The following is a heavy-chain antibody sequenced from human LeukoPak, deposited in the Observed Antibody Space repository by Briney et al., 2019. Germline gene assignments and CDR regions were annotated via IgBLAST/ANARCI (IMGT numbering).Heavy chain of an antibody. J-gene: IGHJ3*02. V-gene: IGHV3-30*03. CDR3: ARVLRDYDSRAYDAFDI. CDR2: ISYDGSDK. D-gene: IGHD3-22*01. Sequence: GGSLRLSCAASGFTISTYGMHWVSQAPGKGLEWVALISYDGSDKYYADSVKGRFTISRDNSKNTLYLQMNSLRAEDTAVYYCARVLRDYDSRAYDAFDIWGQGTMVTVSS. CDR1: GFTISTYG.